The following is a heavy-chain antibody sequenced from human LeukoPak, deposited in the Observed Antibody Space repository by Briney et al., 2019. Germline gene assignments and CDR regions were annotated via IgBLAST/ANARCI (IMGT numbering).Heavy chain of an antibody. J-gene: IGHJ4*02. Sequence: GESLKISCKGSGYSFTTYWIAWVRQMPGKGLEWMGIIHPGDSDTRYSSSFQGQVTISADKSLSTAFLQWSTLKASDTAIYYCARRPPNYYDSSGYSVFDYWGQGILVTVSS. CDR2: IHPGDSDT. D-gene: IGHD3-22*01. V-gene: IGHV5-51*01. CDR3: ARRPPNYYDSSGYSVFDY. CDR1: GYSFTTYW.